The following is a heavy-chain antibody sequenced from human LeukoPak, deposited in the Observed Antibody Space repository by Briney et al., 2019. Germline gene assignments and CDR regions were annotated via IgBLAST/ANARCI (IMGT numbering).Heavy chain of an antibody. CDR1: GFTVSSNY. CDR3: AKDLGWWELLPSSADY. CDR2: IYSGGST. V-gene: IGHV3-66*01. Sequence: GGSLRLSCAASGFTVSSNYMSWVRQAPGKGLEWVSVIYSGGSTYYADSVKGRFTISRDNSKNTLYLQMNSLRAEDTAVYYCAKDLGWWELLPSSADYWGQGTLVTVSS. J-gene: IGHJ4*02. D-gene: IGHD1-26*01.